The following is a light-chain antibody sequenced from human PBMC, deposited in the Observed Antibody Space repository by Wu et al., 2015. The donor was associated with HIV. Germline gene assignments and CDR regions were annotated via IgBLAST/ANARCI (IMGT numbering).Light chain of an antibody. Sequence: DIQMTQSPSFLSASEGDRVTITCRASHGVNSYLAWYQQKAGKAPKLLIHAASILQSGVPSRFSGSGSGTEFILTISSLQPEDVATYYCQQLSTHPLTFGGGTKVEIK. J-gene: IGKJ4*01. V-gene: IGKV1-9*01. CDR2: AAS. CDR3: QQLSTHPLT. CDR1: HGVNSY.